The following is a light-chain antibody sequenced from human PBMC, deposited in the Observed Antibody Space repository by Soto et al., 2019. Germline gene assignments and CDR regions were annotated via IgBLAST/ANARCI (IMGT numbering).Light chain of an antibody. CDR1: SSDVGGYNY. CDR3: SSYTSSSTVV. J-gene: IGLJ2*01. V-gene: IGLV2-14*01. CDR2: DVS. Sequence: QSALTQPASVSGSPGQSITISCTGTSSDVGGYNYVSWYQQHPGKAPKLIIYDVSNRHSGVSNRFSGSKSGNTASLTISGRQAEDAADYYCSSYTSSSTVVFGGGNQVTVL.